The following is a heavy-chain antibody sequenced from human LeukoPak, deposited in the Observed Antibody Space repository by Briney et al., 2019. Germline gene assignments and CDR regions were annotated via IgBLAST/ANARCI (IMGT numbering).Heavy chain of an antibody. Sequence: GGSLRLSCAASGFTVSRYDMHWVRQPTGKGLEWDSGIGTAGEIYYPGSVKGRFTISRENAKNSLYLQMNSLRAGDTAVYYCARAGYSSSWYSRYFDLWGRGTLVTVSS. D-gene: IGHD6-13*01. CDR1: GFTVSRYD. J-gene: IGHJ2*01. CDR2: IGTAGEI. CDR3: ARAGYSSSWYSRYFDL. V-gene: IGHV3-13*01.